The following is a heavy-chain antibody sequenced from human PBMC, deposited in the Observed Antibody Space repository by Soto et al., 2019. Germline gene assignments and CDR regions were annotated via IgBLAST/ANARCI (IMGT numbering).Heavy chain of an antibody. V-gene: IGHV1-46*01. Sequence: QVQLVQSGAEVKKPGASVKVSCKASGYTFTSYYIHWVRQAPGQGLEWVGIINPGGGSTSSALKFRGRVTIDRDTSTSTVYMELSSLRSEDTAVYYCARDPNVGLTHHYYGMDVWGQGTTVTVSS. CDR2: INPGGGST. J-gene: IGHJ6*02. CDR3: ARDPNVGLTHHYYGMDV. CDR1: GYTFTSYY.